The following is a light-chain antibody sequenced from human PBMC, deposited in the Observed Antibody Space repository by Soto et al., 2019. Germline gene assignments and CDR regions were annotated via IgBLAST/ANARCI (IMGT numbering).Light chain of an antibody. CDR2: EGS. J-gene: IGLJ1*01. CDR3: CSYAGSSTYV. V-gene: IGLV2-23*01. Sequence: QSVLTQLASVSGSPGQSITISCTGTSSDVGSYNLVSWYQQHPGKAPKLMIYEGSKRPSGVSNRFSGSKSGNTASLTISGLQAEDEADYYCCSYAGSSTYVFGTGTRSPS. CDR1: SSDVGSYNL.